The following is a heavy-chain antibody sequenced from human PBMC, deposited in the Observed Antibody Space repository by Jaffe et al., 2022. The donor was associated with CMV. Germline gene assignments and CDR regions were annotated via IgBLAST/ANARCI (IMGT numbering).Heavy chain of an antibody. V-gene: IGHV3-23*01. CDR1: GFTFSNYA. CDR3: AKEVAVAGRPCLDY. Sequence: EVQLLESGGGLVQPGGSLRLSCAASGFTFSNYAMSWVRQAPGKGLEWVSGIPDSGVSTYYADSVRGRFTISRDNSKNTLYLQMNSLRAEDTAIYYCAKEVAVAGRPCLDYWGQGTLVTVSS. D-gene: IGHD6-19*01. J-gene: IGHJ4*02. CDR2: IPDSGVST.